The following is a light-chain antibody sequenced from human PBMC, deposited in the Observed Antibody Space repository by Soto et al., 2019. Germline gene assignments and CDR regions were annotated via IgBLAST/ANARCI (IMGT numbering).Light chain of an antibody. CDR2: DAS. CDR3: QQYDNLPRT. CDR1: QDISNH. J-gene: IGKJ4*01. V-gene: IGKV1-33*01. Sequence: DIQMTQSPSSLSASVGDRVTITCQASQDISNHLNWYQQKPGKAPKLLIYDASNLETGVPPRFSGSGSGTDFTFTISSLQPEDIATYYCQQYDNLPRTFGGGTKVDIK.